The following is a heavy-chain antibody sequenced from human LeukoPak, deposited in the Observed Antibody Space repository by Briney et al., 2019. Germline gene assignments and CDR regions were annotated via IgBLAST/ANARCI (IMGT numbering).Heavy chain of an antibody. CDR2: ISSSSSYI. CDR1: GFTFSSYS. V-gene: IGHV3-21*01. CDR3: ARAWTYYYDSSGFDL. J-gene: IGHJ4*02. D-gene: IGHD3-22*01. Sequence: PGGSLRLSCAASGFTFSSYSMNWVRQAPGKGLEWVSSISSSSSYIYYADSVKGQFTISRDNAKNSLYLQMNSLRAEDTAVYYCARAWTYYYDSSGFDLWGPGTLVTVSS.